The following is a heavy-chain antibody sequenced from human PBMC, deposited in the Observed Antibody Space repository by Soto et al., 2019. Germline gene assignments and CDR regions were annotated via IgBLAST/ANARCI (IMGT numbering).Heavy chain of an antibody. V-gene: IGHV1-18*04. D-gene: IGHD3-10*01. CDR3: ARTRYGWGSYYSCDWCDP. CDR1: GYTFTSYG. Sequence: ASVKVSCKASGYTFTSYGISWVRQAPGQGLEWMGWISAYNGNTNYAQKLQGRVTMTTDTSTSTAYMELRSLRSDDTAVYYCARTRYGWGSYYSCDWCDPWGQGTLVTVSS. J-gene: IGHJ5*02. CDR2: ISAYNGNT.